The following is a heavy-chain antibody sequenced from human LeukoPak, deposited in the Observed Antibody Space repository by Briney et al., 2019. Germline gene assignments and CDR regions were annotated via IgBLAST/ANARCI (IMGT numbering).Heavy chain of an antibody. D-gene: IGHD5-18*01. CDR3: HGGYASALENVDY. J-gene: IGHJ4*02. CDR1: GLGSRKYA. V-gene: IGHV3-23*01. CDR2: ITRRGDTT. Sequence: GGSLRLSCAASGLGSRKYAMSRVRLSPGKGLEWIGAITRRGDTTNYAASGEGRFTIYRDHAKNPVYLQMTGLTVEGSGVYYFHGGYASALENVDYWGQGDLGTVSS.